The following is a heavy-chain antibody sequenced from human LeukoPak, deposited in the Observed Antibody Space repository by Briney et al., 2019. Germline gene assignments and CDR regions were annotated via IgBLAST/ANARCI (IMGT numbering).Heavy chain of an antibody. J-gene: IGHJ4*02. CDR2: IIPIFGTA. V-gene: IGHV1-69*13. CDR1: GGTFSSYA. D-gene: IGHD6-19*01. CDR3: ARHPPPYSSGWYGGFDY. Sequence: SVKVSCKASGGTFSSYAISWVRQAPGQGLEWMGGIIPIFGTANYAQKFQGRVTITADDSTSTAYMELSTLSSEDPAVYYCARHPPPYSSGWYGGFDYWGQGTLVTVSS.